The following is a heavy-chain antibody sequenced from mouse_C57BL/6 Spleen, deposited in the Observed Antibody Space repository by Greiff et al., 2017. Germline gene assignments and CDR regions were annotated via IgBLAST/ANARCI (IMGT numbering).Heavy chain of an antibody. CDR3: AIQGFTTVVATPFGY. CDR2: IHPSDSDT. Sequence: QVQLQQPGAELVKPGASVKVSCKASGYTFTSYWMHWVKQRPGQGLEWIGRIHPSDSDTNYNQKFKGKATLTVDKTSSTAYVQLSSLTSEDSAVYYGAIQGFTTVVATPFGYWGQGTTLTVSS. CDR1: GYTFTSYW. V-gene: IGHV1-74*01. J-gene: IGHJ2*01. D-gene: IGHD1-1*01.